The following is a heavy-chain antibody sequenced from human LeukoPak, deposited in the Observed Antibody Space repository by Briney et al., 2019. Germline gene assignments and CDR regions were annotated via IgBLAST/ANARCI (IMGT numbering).Heavy chain of an antibody. CDR2: IYYSGST. J-gene: IGHJ4*02. V-gene: IGHV4-30-4*01. Sequence: SETLSLTCTVSGGSISSGDYYWSWIRQPPGKGLEWIGYIYYSGSTYYNPSLKSRVTISVDTSKNQFSLKLSSVTAADTAVYYCAREVRRGLYSGDQRPDYWGQGTLVTVSS. CDR3: AREVRRGLYSGDQRPDY. CDR1: GGSISSGDYY. D-gene: IGHD6-19*01.